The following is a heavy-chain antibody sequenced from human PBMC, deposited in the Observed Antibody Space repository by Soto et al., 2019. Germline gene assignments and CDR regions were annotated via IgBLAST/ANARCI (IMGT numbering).Heavy chain of an antibody. CDR2: IYYSGST. V-gene: IGHV4-39*01. J-gene: IGHJ4*02. D-gene: IGHD4-17*01. CDR1: GGSISSSSYY. CDR3: ARLTVSRGFAY. Sequence: QLQLQESGPGLAKPSETLSLICTVSGGSISSSSYYWGWIRQPPGKGLEWIGNIYYSGSTTYNSSLKSRVTISVDASKNPFSVKLSSVTAADTALYYCARLTVSRGFAYWGQGTLVSVSS.